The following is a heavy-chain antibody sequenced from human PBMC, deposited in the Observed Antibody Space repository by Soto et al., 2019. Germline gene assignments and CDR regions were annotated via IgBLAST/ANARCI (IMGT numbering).Heavy chain of an antibody. D-gene: IGHD3-3*01. Sequence: QVQLVESGGGVVQPGRSLRLSCAASGFTFSSYGMHWVRQAPGKGLAWVAVISYDGSNKYYADSVKGRFTISRDNSKNTLYLQMNSLRAEDTAVYYCAKDGQTIFGVVIMRTGYFDYWGQGTLVTVSS. V-gene: IGHV3-30*18. CDR3: AKDGQTIFGVVIMRTGYFDY. CDR1: GFTFSSYG. J-gene: IGHJ4*02. CDR2: ISYDGSNK.